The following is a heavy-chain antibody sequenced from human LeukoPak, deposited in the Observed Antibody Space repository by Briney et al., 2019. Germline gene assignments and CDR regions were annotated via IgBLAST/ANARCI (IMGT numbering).Heavy chain of an antibody. J-gene: IGHJ5*02. CDR3: AKTQGYYDA. V-gene: IGHV3-23*01. Sequence: GGSLRLSCAASGFTFSNYAMSWVRQAPGKGLELVSGIYGSDDKTVYGDAVKGRFTISRDNSKNTLYLQMNSLRADDTAVYYCAKTQGYYDAWGQGALVTVSS. CDR1: GFTFSNYA. D-gene: IGHD2-15*01. CDR2: IYGSDDKT.